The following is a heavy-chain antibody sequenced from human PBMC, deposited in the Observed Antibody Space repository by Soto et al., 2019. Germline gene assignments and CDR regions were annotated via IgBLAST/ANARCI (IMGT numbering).Heavy chain of an antibody. CDR3: AKASGDDWYNSFDI. CDR1: GFTFSNYA. V-gene: IGHV3-23*01. J-gene: IGHJ3*02. D-gene: IGHD2-21*01. Sequence: EVQLLESGGGLVQPGESLRLSCAASGFTFSNYAMNLVRQAPGKGLEWVSTITDSDSQTYYANSVKGRFTISRDNSKNALYLQMNGLRAEDTAIYYCAKASGDDWYNSFDIWGEGTVVTVSS. CDR2: ITDSDSQT.